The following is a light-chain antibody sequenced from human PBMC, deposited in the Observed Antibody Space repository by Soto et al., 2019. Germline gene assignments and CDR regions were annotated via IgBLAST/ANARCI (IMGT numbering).Light chain of an antibody. Sequence: EIVVAQARATLAVSPGGRCTRSCRASRSVDINLAWYQQKAGQAPRLLVYGASTKATDMPGRFSGRGSGTEFTLTITILQSEDFAVYYCQQYRYWPRTFGQGTKVDIK. CDR2: GAS. V-gene: IGKV3-15*01. CDR1: RSVDIN. J-gene: IGKJ1*01. CDR3: QQYRYWPRT.